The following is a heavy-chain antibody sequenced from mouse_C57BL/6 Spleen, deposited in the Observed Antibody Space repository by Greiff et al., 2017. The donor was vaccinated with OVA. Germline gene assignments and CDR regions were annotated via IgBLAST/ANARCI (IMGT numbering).Heavy chain of an antibody. CDR3: ARGYFDV. CDR2: ISSGSSTI. CDR1: GFTFSDYG. Sequence: EVMLVESGGGLVKPGGSLKLSCAASGFTFSDYGMHWVRQAPEKGLEWVAYISSGSSTIYYADTVKGRFTISRDNAKNTLFLQLTRLRSEDTAMYDCARGYFDVWGTGTTVTVSS. J-gene: IGHJ1*03. V-gene: IGHV5-17*01.